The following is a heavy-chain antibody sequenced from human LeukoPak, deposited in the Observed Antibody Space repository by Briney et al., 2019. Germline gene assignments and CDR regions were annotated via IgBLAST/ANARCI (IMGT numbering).Heavy chain of an antibody. J-gene: IGHJ5*02. CDR2: IYYSGST. CDR1: GGSISSYY. CDR3: ARHQTIFGARFDP. Sequence: SETLSLTCTVSGGSISSYYWSWIRQPPGKGLEWIGYIYYSGSTNYNPSLKSRVTISVDTSKNQFSLKLSSVTAADTAVYYCARHQTIFGARFDPWGQGTLVTVSS. D-gene: IGHD3-3*01. V-gene: IGHV4-59*08.